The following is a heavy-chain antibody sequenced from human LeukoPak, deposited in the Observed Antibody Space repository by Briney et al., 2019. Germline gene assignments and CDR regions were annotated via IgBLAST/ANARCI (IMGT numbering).Heavy chain of an antibody. CDR2: IYSGGST. CDR1: GFTVSSNY. Sequence: GGSLRLSCAASGFTVSSNYMSWVRQAPGKGLEWVSVIYSGGSTYYADSVKGRFTISRDNSKNTLYLQMNSLRAEDTAVYYCARVREMATRDFDYWGQGTLVTVSS. CDR3: ARVREMATRDFDY. V-gene: IGHV3-53*01. D-gene: IGHD5-24*01. J-gene: IGHJ4*02.